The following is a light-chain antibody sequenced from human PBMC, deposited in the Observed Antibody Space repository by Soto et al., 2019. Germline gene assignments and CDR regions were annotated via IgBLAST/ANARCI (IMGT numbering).Light chain of an antibody. CDR1: SSDVGGYNY. CDR2: DVS. J-gene: IGLJ1*01. Sequence: QSALTQPASVSGSPGQSITISCTGASSDVGGYNYVSWYQQHPGKAPKLIIYDVSNRPSGVSDRFSGSKSGNTAPLTISGLQTEDEADYFCSSCATSSTLHVFGTGTKVTVL. CDR3: SSCATSSTLHV. V-gene: IGLV2-14*03.